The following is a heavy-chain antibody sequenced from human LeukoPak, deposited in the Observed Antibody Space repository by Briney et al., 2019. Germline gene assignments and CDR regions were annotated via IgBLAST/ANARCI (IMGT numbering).Heavy chain of an antibody. CDR1: GASITNFEW. V-gene: IGHV4/OR15-8*02. CDR3: ARVISSAWRQNDL. Sequence: SETLSLTCSVSGASITNFEWWSWVRQPPGKGLEWIGEIRFNGMTNYNPSLKSRVTMSIDKSKNQFSLNLSSVTAADTAVYYCARVISSAWRQNDLWGQGTPVTVSS. D-gene: IGHD3-22*01. CDR2: IRFNGMT. J-gene: IGHJ5*02.